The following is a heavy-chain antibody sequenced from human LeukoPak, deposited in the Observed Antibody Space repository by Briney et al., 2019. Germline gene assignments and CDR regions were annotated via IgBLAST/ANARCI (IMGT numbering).Heavy chain of an antibody. CDR1: GGSISRYY. D-gene: IGHD6-19*01. Sequence: SETLSLTCTVSGGSISRYYWSWIRQPAGKGLEWVGRIYNSGSTNYNPSLKSRVTMSVDTSKNQFSLKLSSVTAADTAVYYCARAGAGSSGWYLGFDYWGQGTLVTVSS. CDR3: ARAGAGSSGWYLGFDY. J-gene: IGHJ4*02. V-gene: IGHV4-4*07. CDR2: IYNSGST.